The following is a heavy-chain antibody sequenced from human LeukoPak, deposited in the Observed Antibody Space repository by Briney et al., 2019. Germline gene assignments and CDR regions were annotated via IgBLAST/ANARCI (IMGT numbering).Heavy chain of an antibody. J-gene: IGHJ3*02. D-gene: IGHD3/OR15-3a*01. CDR1: GGSISATGYF. CDR3: ARVDLQNAFDI. V-gene: IGHV4-39*07. Sequence: PSETLSLTCTVSGGSISATGYFWGWIHQPPGKGLEWIGSIYYSGITHYNPSLKSRVTTSVDTSKNQFSLKLSSVTAADTAVYYCARVDLQNAFDIWGQGTVVTVSS. CDR2: IYYSGIT.